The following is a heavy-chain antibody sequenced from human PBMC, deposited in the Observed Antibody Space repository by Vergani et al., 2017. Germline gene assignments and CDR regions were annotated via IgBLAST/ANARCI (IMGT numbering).Heavy chain of an antibody. V-gene: IGHV1-18*04. CDR1: GYTFFNYG. Sequence: QVQLVQSGPEVKRPGASVKVSCKTSGYTFFNYGVNWIRRAPGQGFEWMGWIRADTGDTKYSERLQDRVTLTTDSSTNTAYMELRSLKSDDTAVYYCARDVTYYYSSGSFYLFDYWGQGTLVTDSS. D-gene: IGHD3-10*01. CDR2: IRADTGDT. CDR3: ARDVTYYYSSGSFYLFDY. J-gene: IGHJ4*02.